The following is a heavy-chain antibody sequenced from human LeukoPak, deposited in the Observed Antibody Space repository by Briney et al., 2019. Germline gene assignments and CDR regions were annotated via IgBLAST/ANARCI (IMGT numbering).Heavy chain of an antibody. CDR1: GYSFTSYW. CDR2: IYPGDSDT. J-gene: IGHJ4*02. D-gene: IGHD5-12*01. V-gene: IGHV5-51*01. CDR3: ARFVSSGYEPYYFDY. Sequence: GESLKISCKGSGYSFTSYWIGRVRQMPGKGLEWMGIIYPGDSDTRYSPSFQGQVTISADKSISTAYLQWSSLKASDTAMYYCARFVSSGYEPYYFDYWGQGTLVTVSS.